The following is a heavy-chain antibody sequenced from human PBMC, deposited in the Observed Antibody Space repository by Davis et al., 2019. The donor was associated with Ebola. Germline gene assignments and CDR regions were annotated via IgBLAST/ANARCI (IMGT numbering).Heavy chain of an antibody. CDR1: GITLSGYG. Sequence: GESLKLSCAASGITLSGYGMPWVRQAPGEGLEWVAVISKDGSNKKYVDSVKGRFTISRDNSKNTLYLQMNSLTTEDTAVYYWAKDRSNFGYGLDVWGPGTTVTVSS. J-gene: IGHJ6*02. CDR2: ISKDGSNK. CDR3: AKDRSNFGYGLDV. D-gene: IGHD4-11*01. V-gene: IGHV3-30*18.